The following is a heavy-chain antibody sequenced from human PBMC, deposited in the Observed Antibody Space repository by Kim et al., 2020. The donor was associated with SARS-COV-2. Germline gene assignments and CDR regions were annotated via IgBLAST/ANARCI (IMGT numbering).Heavy chain of an antibody. J-gene: IGHJ5*02. CDR3: AKDSQTKRYGSGSYYGLYNWFDP. D-gene: IGHD3-10*01. V-gene: IGHV3-23*01. Sequence: GGSLRLSCAASGFTFSSYAMSWVRQAPGKGLEWVSAISGSGGSTYYADSVKGRFTISRDNSKNTLYLQMNSLRAEDTAVYYCAKDSQTKRYGSGSYYGLYNWFDPWGQGTLVTVSS. CDR2: ISGSGGST. CDR1: GFTFSSYA.